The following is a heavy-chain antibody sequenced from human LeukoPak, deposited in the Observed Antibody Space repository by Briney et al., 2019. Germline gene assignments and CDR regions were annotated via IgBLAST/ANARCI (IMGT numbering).Heavy chain of an antibody. J-gene: IGHJ6*02. D-gene: IGHD3-3*01. Sequence: ASVKVSCKASGYTFTSYAMNWVRQAPGQGLGWMGWINTNTGNPTYAQGFTGRFVFSLDTSVSTAYLQISSLKAEDTAVYYCASPPRDFWSGYYSDYYYYGMDVWGQGTTVTVSS. V-gene: IGHV7-4-1*02. CDR2: INTNTGNP. CDR1: GYTFTSYA. CDR3: ASPPRDFWSGYYSDYYYYGMDV.